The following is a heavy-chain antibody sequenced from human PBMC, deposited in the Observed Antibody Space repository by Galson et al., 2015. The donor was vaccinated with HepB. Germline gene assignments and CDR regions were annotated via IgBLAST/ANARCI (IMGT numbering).Heavy chain of an antibody. CDR1: GFMFSGYT. J-gene: IGHJ4*02. Sequence: SLRLSCAASGFMFSGYTMSWVRQAPGKGLEWVSAISDSGGTTYYADSVKGRFTISRDNYQNILYLQMNSLRAEDTAVYYCAKDDWAPVGTPAFDYWGQGILVTVSS. CDR2: ISDSGGTT. D-gene: IGHD5-12*01. V-gene: IGHV3-23*01. CDR3: AKDDWAPVGTPAFDY.